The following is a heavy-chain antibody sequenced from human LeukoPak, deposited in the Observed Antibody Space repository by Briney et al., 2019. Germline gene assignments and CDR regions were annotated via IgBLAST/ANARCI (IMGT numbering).Heavy chain of an antibody. CDR3: AKALGGSGSYYNAN. Sequence: GGSLRLSXAASGFTFSGYAMSWVRQAPGKGLEWVSSISAGVGVPYYADSVKGRFTTSRDNSKDTLYLQMNTLRPEDTAVYHCAKALGGSGSYYNANWGQGTLVTVSS. J-gene: IGHJ4*02. CDR2: ISAGVGVP. CDR1: GFTFSGYA. D-gene: IGHD3-10*01. V-gene: IGHV3-23*01.